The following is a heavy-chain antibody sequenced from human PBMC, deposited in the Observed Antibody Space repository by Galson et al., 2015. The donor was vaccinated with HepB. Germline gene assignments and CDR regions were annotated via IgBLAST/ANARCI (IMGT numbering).Heavy chain of an antibody. CDR1: GYSFTSYW. CDR2: IYPGDSDT. Sequence: QSGAEVKKPGESLKISCKGSGYSFTSYWIGWVRQMPGKGLEWMGIIYPGDSDTRYSPSFQGQVTISADKSISTAYLQWSSLKASDTAMYYCARRGLGGQQLELDDALDIWGQGTMVTVSS. V-gene: IGHV5-51*03. J-gene: IGHJ3*02. D-gene: IGHD6-13*01. CDR3: ARRGLGGQQLELDDALDI.